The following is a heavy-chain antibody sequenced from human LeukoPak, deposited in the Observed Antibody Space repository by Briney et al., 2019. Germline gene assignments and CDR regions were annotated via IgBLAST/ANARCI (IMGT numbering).Heavy chain of an antibody. CDR2: ISSNGGST. V-gene: IGHV3-64*01. Sequence: PGGSLRLSCAASGFTFSSYAMHWVRQAPGKGLEYVSAISSNGGSTYYANSVKGRFTISRDNSKNTLYLQMGSLRAEDMAVYYCARSPPSMSFDYWGQGTLVTVSS. J-gene: IGHJ4*02. CDR3: ARSPPSMSFDY. CDR1: GFTFSSYA.